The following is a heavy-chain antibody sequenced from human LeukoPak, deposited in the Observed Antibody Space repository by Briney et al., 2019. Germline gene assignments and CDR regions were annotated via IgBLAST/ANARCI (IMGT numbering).Heavy chain of an antibody. J-gene: IGHJ4*02. V-gene: IGHV3-30*04. CDR1: GFTFSSYA. CDR2: ISYDGSNK. Sequence: GGSLRLSCAVSGFTFSSYAMHWVRQAPGKGLEWVAVISYDGSNKYYADSVKGRFTISRDNSKNTLYLQMNSLRAEDTAVYYCARAQDGVWPGYFDYWGQGTLVTVSS. CDR3: ARAQDGVWPGYFDY. D-gene: IGHD2-8*01.